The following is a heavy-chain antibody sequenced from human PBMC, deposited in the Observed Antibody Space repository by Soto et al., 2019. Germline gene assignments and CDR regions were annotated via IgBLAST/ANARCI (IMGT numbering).Heavy chain of an antibody. CDR1: GGSISSGGYY. V-gene: IGHV4-31*03. J-gene: IGHJ3*02. D-gene: IGHD4-17*01. CDR3: ARETTVTTGSAFDI. Sequence: QVQLQESGPGLVKPSQTLSLTCTVSGGSISSGGYYWSWIRQHPGKGLEWIGYIYYSGSTYYNPSLKGRVTISVDTSKNQFSLKLSSVTAADTAVYYCARETTVTTGSAFDIWGQGTMVTVSS. CDR2: IYYSGST.